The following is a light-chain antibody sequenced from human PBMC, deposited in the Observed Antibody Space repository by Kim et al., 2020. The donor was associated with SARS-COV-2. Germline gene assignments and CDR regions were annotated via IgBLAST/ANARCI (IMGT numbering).Light chain of an antibody. CDR3: QQYNNWPLT. CDR2: GAA. Sequence: VSPGERPTRSARAIPSSAASFAWSPQTPGQAPTLLIYGAATRATGIPARFSGSGSGTEFTLTISSLQSEDFAVYYCQQYNNWPLTFGQGTKVDIK. CDR1: PSSAAS. J-gene: IGKJ1*01. V-gene: IGKV3-15*01.